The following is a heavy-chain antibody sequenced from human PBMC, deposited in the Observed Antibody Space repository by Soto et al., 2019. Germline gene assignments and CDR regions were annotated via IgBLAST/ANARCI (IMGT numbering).Heavy chain of an antibody. Sequence: GGSLRLSCAASGFTFSNYAIRWVRQAPGKGLEWVSGISASGGSTYYADSVKGRFTISRDDSKNTLYLQMDYLRAEDTAVYYCAKEPLVRRYFDYWGQGTLVTVSS. CDR3: AKEPLVRRYFDY. V-gene: IGHV3-23*01. CDR2: ISASGGST. J-gene: IGHJ4*02. CDR1: GFTFSNYA. D-gene: IGHD1-1*01.